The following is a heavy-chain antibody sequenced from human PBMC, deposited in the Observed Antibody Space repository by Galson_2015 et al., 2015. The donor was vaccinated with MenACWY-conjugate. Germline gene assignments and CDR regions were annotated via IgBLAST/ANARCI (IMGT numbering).Heavy chain of an antibody. CDR2: ISPGDSNT. Sequence: QSGAEVKKPGESLTIPCKGSGYSFSTYWIAWVRQLPGKGLEWMGLISPGDSNTRYSPAFHGQVTISADKSISTAYLQLHSLQASDTAMYYCARHPPGGRGMDVWGQGTTVTVSS. D-gene: IGHD1-26*01. CDR3: ARHPPGGRGMDV. V-gene: IGHV5-51*01. CDR1: GYSFSTYW. J-gene: IGHJ6*02.